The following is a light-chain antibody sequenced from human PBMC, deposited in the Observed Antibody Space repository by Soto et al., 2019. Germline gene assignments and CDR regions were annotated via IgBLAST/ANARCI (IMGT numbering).Light chain of an antibody. J-gene: IGKJ5*01. V-gene: IGKV1-13*02. CDR3: QQLETYPLT. CDR1: QGISSA. Sequence: IEVTQSPSSLSASVGDTVTITCRASQGISSAFAWYQQKPGKVPRLLIYDVFNLQSGVPSRFSGSGSGTDFTLTISRLQPEDFATYYCQQLETYPLTFGQGTRLEIK. CDR2: DVF.